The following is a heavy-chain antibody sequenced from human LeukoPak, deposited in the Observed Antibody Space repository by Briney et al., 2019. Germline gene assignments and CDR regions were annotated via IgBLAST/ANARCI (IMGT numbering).Heavy chain of an antibody. D-gene: IGHD2-8*01. J-gene: IGHJ3*02. Sequence: SETLCLTCNVSGGSILISDNYWGWIRQPPGKGLEWIGSIYHSGDTYHNPSLRSRLTLSVDTSKNQFSLMLNSVTAADTAVYYCARLRPNGVPPTDSFDIWAQGTMVTVSS. V-gene: IGHV4-39*01. CDR1: GGSILISDNY. CDR3: ARLRPNGVPPTDSFDI. CDR2: IYHSGDT.